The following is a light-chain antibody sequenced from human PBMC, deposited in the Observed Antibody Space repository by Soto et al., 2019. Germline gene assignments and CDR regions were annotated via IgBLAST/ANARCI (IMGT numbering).Light chain of an antibody. CDR1: SSDVGGYNL. CDR2: GVS. Sequence: QSALTQFASVSGSPGQSITISCTGTSSDVGGYNLVSWYQQHPDKAPKLIIFGVSKRPSGVSNRFSGSKSGNMASLTISGLQAEDEADYYCCSYAGGNTWVVFGGGTKVTVL. J-gene: IGLJ2*01. V-gene: IGLV2-23*02. CDR3: CSYAGGNTWVV.